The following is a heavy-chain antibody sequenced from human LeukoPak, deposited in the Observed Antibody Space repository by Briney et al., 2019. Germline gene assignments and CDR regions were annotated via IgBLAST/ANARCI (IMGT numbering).Heavy chain of an antibody. CDR1: GGSISSSSYY. J-gene: IGHJ5*02. D-gene: IGHD5-18*01. CDR3: ASSPAGGYSCGDNWFDP. V-gene: IGHV4-39*01. CDR2: IYYSGST. Sequence: KPSETLSLTCTVSGGSISSSSYYWGRIRQPPGKGLEWIGSIYYSGSTYYNPSLKSRVTISVDTSKNQFSLKLSSVTAADTAVYYCASSPAGGYSCGDNWFDPWGQGTLVSVSS.